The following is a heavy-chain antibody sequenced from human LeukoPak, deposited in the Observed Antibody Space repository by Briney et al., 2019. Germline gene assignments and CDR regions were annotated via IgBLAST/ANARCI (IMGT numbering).Heavy chain of an antibody. CDR3: ARDRTMVRGVIGS. D-gene: IGHD3-10*01. CDR1: GYTFTGYY. CDR2: INPNSGGT. J-gene: IGHJ5*02. Sequence: ASVKVSCKASGYTFTGYYMHWVRQAPGQGLEWMGRINPNSGGTNYAQKFQGRVTVTRDTSISTAYMKLSRLRSDDTAVYYCARDRTMVRGVIGSWGQGTLVTVSS. V-gene: IGHV1-2*06.